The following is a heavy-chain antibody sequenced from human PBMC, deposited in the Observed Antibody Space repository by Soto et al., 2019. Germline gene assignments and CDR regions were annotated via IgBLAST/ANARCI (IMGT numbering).Heavy chain of an antibody. CDR3: AKKPPSSIQGWAFGMDV. Sequence: EVQLVETGGGLIQPGGSLRLSCLASGFSVTTNYIIWVRQPPGKGLEWVSTTFTGGSTHYADCVKGRFSISRDNSKNTVYLQMNNLRVEDTAVYYCAKKPPSSIQGWAFGMDVWGQGTTVSVSS. V-gene: IGHV3-53*02. D-gene: IGHD1-26*01. J-gene: IGHJ6*02. CDR2: TFTGGST. CDR1: GFSVTTNY.